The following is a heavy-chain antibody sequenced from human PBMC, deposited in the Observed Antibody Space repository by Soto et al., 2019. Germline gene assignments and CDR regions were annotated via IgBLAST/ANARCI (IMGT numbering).Heavy chain of an antibody. Sequence: QVQLQESGPGLVKPSGTLSLTCAVSGGSISPSNWWSWVRQPPGKGLEWIGEVYRTGSTNYNPSLESRLTISVDKSKNQFSLKLTSVTAADTAVYYCARARATMAAAAIFDCWGQGTLVTVSS. CDR2: VYRTGST. V-gene: IGHV4-4*02. J-gene: IGHJ4*02. CDR3: ARARATMAAAAIFDC. CDR1: GGSISPSNW. D-gene: IGHD6-13*01.